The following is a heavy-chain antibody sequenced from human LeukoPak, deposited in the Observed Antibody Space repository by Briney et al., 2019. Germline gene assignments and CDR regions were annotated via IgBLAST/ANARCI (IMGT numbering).Heavy chain of an antibody. J-gene: IGHJ4*02. D-gene: IGHD3-22*01. CDR1: GYTFTSYD. CDR3: ARAYTMIVVNYFDY. Sequence: ASVKVSCKASGYTFTSYDINWVRQATGQGLEWMGWMNPNSGNTGYAQKFQGRVTMTRNTSISTAYMELSSLRSEDTAVYYCARAYTMIVVNYFDYWGQGTLVTV. CDR2: MNPNSGNT. V-gene: IGHV1-8*01.